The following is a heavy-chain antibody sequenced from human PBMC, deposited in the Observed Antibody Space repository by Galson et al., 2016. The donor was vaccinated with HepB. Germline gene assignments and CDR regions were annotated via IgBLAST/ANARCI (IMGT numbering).Heavy chain of an antibody. D-gene: IGHD5-12*01. CDR1: GYSFTTYT. CDR3: ARAFSGYDHFDY. V-gene: IGHV1-3*01. CDR2: INGGNGNT. J-gene: IGHJ4*02. Sequence: SVKVSCKASGYSFTTYTIHWVRQAPGQRLEWMGWINGGNGNTKYSQKFQGRVTITRDTSASTAYMELSRLRSEDTAVYYCARAFSGYDHFDYWGQGTLVTVSP.